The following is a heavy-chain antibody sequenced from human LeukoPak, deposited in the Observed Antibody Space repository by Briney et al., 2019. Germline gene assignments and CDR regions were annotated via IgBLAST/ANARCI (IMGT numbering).Heavy chain of an antibody. D-gene: IGHD3-10*01. CDR1: GGSMRRSTYQ. Sequence: PSETLSLTCTVSGGSMRRSTYQWGWIRQPPGKGLEWIGSVYHSGSTSYNPSLKSRVTISVDTSKMQFSPEVTSVTAADTAVYYCARHVQSGSYYVRVLDSWGQGTLVIVSS. J-gene: IGHJ4*02. CDR2: VYHSGST. V-gene: IGHV4-39*01. CDR3: ARHVQSGSYYVRVLDS.